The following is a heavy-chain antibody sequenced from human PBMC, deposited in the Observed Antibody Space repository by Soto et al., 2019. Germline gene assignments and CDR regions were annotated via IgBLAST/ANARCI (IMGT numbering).Heavy chain of an antibody. V-gene: IGHV1-3*01. CDR3: ARARWTATAVQYYFDY. D-gene: IGHD2-21*02. CDR2: INAGNGKT. Sequence: QVQLVQSGAEVKKPGASVRISCQASGYTFSGYAVQWVRQAPGQGLEWWGWINAGNGKTKYPQKFLDRVTITRDTSASTAYVDLSGLRSEDTAVYYCARARWTATAVQYYFDYWGQGTPVAVSS. J-gene: IGHJ4*02. CDR1: GYTFSGYA.